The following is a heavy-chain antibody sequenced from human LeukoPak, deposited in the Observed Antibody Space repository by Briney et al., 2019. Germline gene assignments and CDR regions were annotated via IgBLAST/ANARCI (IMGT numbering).Heavy chain of an antibody. CDR2: INHSGNS. V-gene: IGHV4-34*01. Sequence: SETLSLTCAVYGASFTGYFWSWIRQSPGKGLEWIGEINHSGNSNYNPSLKSRVTISVDTSKNQFSLKLSSVTAADTAVYYCATESSGSYFGWFDPWGQGTLVTVSS. CDR1: GASFTGYF. CDR3: ATESSGSYFGWFDP. D-gene: IGHD1-26*01. J-gene: IGHJ5*02.